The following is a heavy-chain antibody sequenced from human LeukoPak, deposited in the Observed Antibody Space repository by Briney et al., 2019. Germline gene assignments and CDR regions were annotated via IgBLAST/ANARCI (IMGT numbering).Heavy chain of an antibody. CDR1: GYTFTGYY. V-gene: IGHV1-2*02. CDR2: INPNSGGT. Sequence: ASVKVSCKASGYTFTGYYMHWVRQASGQGLEWMGWINPNSGGTNYAQKFQGRVTMTRDTSISTAYMELSRLRSDDTAVYYCARDRAARWYNWFDPWGQGTLVTVSS. J-gene: IGHJ5*02. D-gene: IGHD6-6*01. CDR3: ARDRAARWYNWFDP.